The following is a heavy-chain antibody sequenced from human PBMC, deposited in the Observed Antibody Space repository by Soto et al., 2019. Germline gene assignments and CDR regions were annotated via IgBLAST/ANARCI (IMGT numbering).Heavy chain of an antibody. CDR1: GGSISSGGYY. V-gene: IGHV4-31*03. Sequence: SETLSLTCTVSGGSISSGGYYWSWIRQHPGKGLEWIGYIYYSGSTYYNPSLKSRVTISVDTSKNQFSLKLSSVTAADTAVYYCARVRGETYYDFWSGYRVYYGMDVWGQGTTVTVSS. CDR2: IYYSGST. CDR3: ARVRGETYYDFWSGYRVYYGMDV. D-gene: IGHD3-3*01. J-gene: IGHJ6*02.